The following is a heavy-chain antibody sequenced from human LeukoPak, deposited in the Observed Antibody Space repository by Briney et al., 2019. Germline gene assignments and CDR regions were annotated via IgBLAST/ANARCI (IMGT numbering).Heavy chain of an antibody. D-gene: IGHD6-13*01. Sequence: ASVKVSCKASGDTFTSYYMHWVRQAPGQGLEWMGIISPSGGSTSYAQKFQGRVTMTRDTSTSTVYMELSSLRSEDTAVYYCARDPKVAAAGTRYFDLWGRGTLVTVSS. CDR3: ARDPKVAAAGTRYFDL. J-gene: IGHJ2*01. CDR2: ISPSGGST. V-gene: IGHV1-46*01. CDR1: GDTFTSYY.